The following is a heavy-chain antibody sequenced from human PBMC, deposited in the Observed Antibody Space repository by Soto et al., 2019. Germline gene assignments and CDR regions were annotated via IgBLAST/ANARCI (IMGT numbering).Heavy chain of an antibody. J-gene: IGHJ4*02. V-gene: IGHV2-5*02. CDR3: AHKGPEDWPLDY. Sequence: QITLKESGPTLVRPTQTLTLTCAFSGFSLSTSGVGVGWIRQPPGKALEWLAVIYWDDSKHYSPSLSRRLTITKDTSKTRVVLTLTNIDPMDTGTYYCAHKGPEDWPLDYWGQGTLVTVSS. D-gene: IGHD3-9*01. CDR1: GFSLSTSGVG. CDR2: IYWDDSK.